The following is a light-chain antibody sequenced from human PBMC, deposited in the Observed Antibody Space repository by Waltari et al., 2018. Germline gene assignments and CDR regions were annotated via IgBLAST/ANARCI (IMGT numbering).Light chain of an antibody. CDR1: QRISTF. CDR2: ATS. CDR3: QQSYSSPPT. V-gene: IGKV1-39*01. Sequence: DIQMSQSPSSLSASVGDRVTITCRASQRISTFLNWYQQKPWKAPKLLIYATSTLKSGVPSSFDGNTYGTEFTLTINNLQPADFATYYCQQSYSSPPTFGQGTKVEIK. J-gene: IGKJ1*01.